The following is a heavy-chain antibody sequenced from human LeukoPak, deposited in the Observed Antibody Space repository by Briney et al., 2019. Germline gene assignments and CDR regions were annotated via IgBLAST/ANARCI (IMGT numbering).Heavy chain of an antibody. CDR1: GYTFTSYA. CDR2: INTNTGNP. V-gene: IGHV7-4-1*02. CDR3: ARGGVVPAASRRYYYYGMDV. Sequence: RASVKVSCKASGYTFTSYAMNWVRQAPGQGLEWMGWINTNTGNPTYAQGFTGRFVFSLDTSVSTAYLQISSLKAEDTAVYYCARGGVVPAASRRYYYYGMDVWGQGTTVTVSS. D-gene: IGHD2-2*01. J-gene: IGHJ6*02.